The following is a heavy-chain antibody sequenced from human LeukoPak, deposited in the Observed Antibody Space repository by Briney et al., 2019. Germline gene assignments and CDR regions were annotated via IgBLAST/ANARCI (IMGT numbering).Heavy chain of an antibody. J-gene: IGHJ3*02. Sequence: SVKVSCKASGGTFSSYAISWVRQAPGQGLEWMGRIIPILGIANYAQKFQGRVTITADKSTSTAYMELSSLRSEDTAVYYCARDLPNPGSGYSSGWYDDAFDIWGQGTMVTVSS. CDR1: GGTFSSYA. V-gene: IGHV1-69*04. CDR3: ARDLPNPGSGYSSGWYDDAFDI. CDR2: IIPILGIA. D-gene: IGHD6-19*01.